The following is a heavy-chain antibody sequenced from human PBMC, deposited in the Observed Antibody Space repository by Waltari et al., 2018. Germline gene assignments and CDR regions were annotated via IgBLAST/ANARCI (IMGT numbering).Heavy chain of an antibody. D-gene: IGHD6-13*01. V-gene: IGHV5-51*01. J-gene: IGHJ4*02. Sequence: EVQLVQSGAEVKKPGEALKISCKGSGDSFTSYWIGWVRAMPGKGLEWMGIIYPGDSDTRYSPSFQGQVTISADKSISTAYLQWSSLKASDTAMYYCARDRGGAAAGGFYFDYWGQGTLVTVSS. CDR3: ARDRGGAAAGGFYFDY. CDR1: GDSFTSYW. CDR2: IYPGDSDT.